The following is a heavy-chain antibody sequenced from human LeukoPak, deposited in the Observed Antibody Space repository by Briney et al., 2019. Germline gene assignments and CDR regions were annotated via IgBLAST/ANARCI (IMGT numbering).Heavy chain of an antibody. CDR3: ARARGNSWSYFDY. V-gene: IGHV5-51*01. CDR2: TYPGDSDT. Sequence: GESLKISCKGSGYSFTNYWIGWVRQMPGKGLEWMGITYPGDSDTRDSPSFQGQVTISADKSISTAYLQWSSLKASDTAMYYCARARGNSWSYFDYWGQGTLVTVSS. D-gene: IGHD6-13*01. J-gene: IGHJ4*02. CDR1: GYSFTNYW.